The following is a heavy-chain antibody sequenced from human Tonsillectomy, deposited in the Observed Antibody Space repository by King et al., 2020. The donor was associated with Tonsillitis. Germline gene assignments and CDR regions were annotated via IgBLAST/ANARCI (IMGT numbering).Heavy chain of an antibody. CDR3: ATSRDIVVVVAATFSLDY. V-gene: IGHV1-69*12. CDR1: GGTFSSYA. Sequence: QLVQSGAEVKKPGSSVKVSCKASGGTFSSYAISWVRQAPGQGLEWMGGIIPIFGTANYAQKFQGRVTITADESTSTAYMELSSRRSEDTAVYYCATSRDIVVVVAATFSLDYWGQGTLVTVSS. J-gene: IGHJ4*02. D-gene: IGHD2-15*01. CDR2: IIPIFGTA.